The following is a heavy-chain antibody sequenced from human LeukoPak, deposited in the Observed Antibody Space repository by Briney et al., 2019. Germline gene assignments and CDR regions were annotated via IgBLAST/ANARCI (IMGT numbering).Heavy chain of an antibody. CDR2: IYPGDSDT. CDR3: ARHPHTIVGTTPYFDY. V-gene: IGHV5-51*01. D-gene: IGHD1-26*01. CDR1: GYTLTSYW. Sequence: GESLKISCKGFGYTLTSYWIGWVRQMPGKGLEWMGIIYPGDSDTRYSPSFQGQVIISADKSISTAYLQWSSLKASDTAMYYCARHPHTIVGTTPYFDYWGQGTLVTVSS. J-gene: IGHJ4*02.